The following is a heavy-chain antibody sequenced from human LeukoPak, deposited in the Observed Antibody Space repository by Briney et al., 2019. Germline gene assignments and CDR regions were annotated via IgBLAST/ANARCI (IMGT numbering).Heavy chain of an antibody. V-gene: IGHV3-74*01. CDR3: ATGPFSAFAI. CDR2: IHSDEITT. Sequence: QPGGSLRLSCAASGFSFSSYWMHWVRQAPGKGLVWVAHIHSDEITTAYADSVKGRFTISRDNTRNMLYLQMNSLRVEDTAVYFCATGPFSAFAIWSQGTTLIVSS. D-gene: IGHD1-14*01. J-gene: IGHJ3*02. CDR1: GFSFSSYW.